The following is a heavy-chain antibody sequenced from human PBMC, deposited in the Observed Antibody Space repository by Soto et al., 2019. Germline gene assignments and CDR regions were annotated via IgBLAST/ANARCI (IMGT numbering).Heavy chain of an antibody. CDR3: ARDPGSSWYPIAY. CDR1: GFTFSSYG. Sequence: GGSLRLSCAASGFTFSSYGMHWVRQAPGKGLEWVAVIWFDGSNKYYADSVKGRFTISRDNSKNTLYLQMNSLGAEDTAVYYCARDPGSSWYPIAYWGQGTLVTVSS. CDR2: IWFDGSNK. D-gene: IGHD6-13*01. J-gene: IGHJ4*02. V-gene: IGHV3-33*01.